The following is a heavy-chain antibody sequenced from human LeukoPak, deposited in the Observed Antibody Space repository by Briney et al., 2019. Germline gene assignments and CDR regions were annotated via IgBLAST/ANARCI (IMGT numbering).Heavy chain of an antibody. CDR2: IYPGDSDT. V-gene: IGHV5-51*01. Sequence: HGESLKISCKGSGYSFTSYWIGWVRQMPGKGLEWMGMIYPGDSDTRYSPSFQGQVTISADKSISTAYLQWSSLKASDTAMYYCASQARYSGSYYADYDAFDIWGQGTMVTVSS. J-gene: IGHJ3*02. CDR1: GYSFTSYW. D-gene: IGHD1-26*01. CDR3: ASQARYSGSYYADYDAFDI.